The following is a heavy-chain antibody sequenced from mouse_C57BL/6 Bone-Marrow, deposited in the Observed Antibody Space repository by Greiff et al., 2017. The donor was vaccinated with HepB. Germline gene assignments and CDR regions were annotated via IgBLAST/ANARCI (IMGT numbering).Heavy chain of an antibody. CDR1: GYTFTSYW. CDR3: ARDYGSSLFDY. Sequence: QVQLQQPGAELVKPGASVKLSCKASGYTFTSYWMHWVKQRPGRGLEWIGRIDPRSGNTYYNEKFKGKATLTADKSSSTAYMELRSLTSEDSAVYFCARDYGSSLFDYWGQGTTLTVSS. J-gene: IGHJ2*01. CDR2: IDPRSGNT. V-gene: IGHV1-62-3*01. D-gene: IGHD1-1*01.